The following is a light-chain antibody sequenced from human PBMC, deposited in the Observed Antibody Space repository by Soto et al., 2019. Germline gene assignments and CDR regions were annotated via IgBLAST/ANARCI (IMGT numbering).Light chain of an antibody. Sequence: ERVMTQSQATLSVSPGERVTLFCRASQSVRSNSAWYQQKPGQAPRLLFYGASTRATGIPARFSSSGYGTEFTLTISSLQSEDFAVYYCQQRSNLITFGPGTRPDIK. V-gene: IGKV3-15*01. CDR2: GAS. CDR3: QQRSNLIT. CDR1: QSVRSN. J-gene: IGKJ5*01.